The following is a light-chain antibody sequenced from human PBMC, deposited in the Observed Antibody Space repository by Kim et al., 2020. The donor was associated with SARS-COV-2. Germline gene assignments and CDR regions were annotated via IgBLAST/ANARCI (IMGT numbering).Light chain of an antibody. J-gene: IGLJ2*01. CDR2: GKN. CDR1: RLRIYN. CDR3: NSRDSSGNHLDVV. V-gene: IGLV3-19*01. Sequence: GQTIRITCQGDRLRIYNASWYKQKPGQAPVLVIYGKNNRPSGIPDRFSGSSSGNTASLTITGAQAEDEADYYCNSRDSSGNHLDVVFGGGTQLTVL.